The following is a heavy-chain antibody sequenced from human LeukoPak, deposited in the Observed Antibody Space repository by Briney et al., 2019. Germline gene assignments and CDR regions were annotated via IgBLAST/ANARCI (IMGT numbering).Heavy chain of an antibody. D-gene: IGHD4-17*01. V-gene: IGHV3-23*01. CDR3: AKLRSEWFDP. J-gene: IGHJ5*02. Sequence: GGSLRLSCEASGFTFSNYAMSWVRQAPARGLEWVSSLRGDGDTFYADSVKGRFTISRDNSKNTLYLQMNSLRAEDTAVYYCAKLRSEWFDPWGQGTLVTVSS. CDR2: LRGDGDT. CDR1: GFTFSNYA.